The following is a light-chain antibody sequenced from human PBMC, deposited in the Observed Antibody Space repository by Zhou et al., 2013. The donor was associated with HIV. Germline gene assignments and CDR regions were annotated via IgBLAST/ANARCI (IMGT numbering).Light chain of an antibody. V-gene: IGKV3-20*01. CDR2: GAS. J-gene: IGKJ5*01. Sequence: EIVLTQSPGTLSLSPGERATLSCRASQSVSSSYLAWYQQKPGQAPRLLIYGASSRATGIPARFSGSGYGTEFTLTISSLQSEDFAVYYCQQYDKWPITFGQGTRLEIK. CDR1: QSVSSSY. CDR3: QQYDKWPIT.